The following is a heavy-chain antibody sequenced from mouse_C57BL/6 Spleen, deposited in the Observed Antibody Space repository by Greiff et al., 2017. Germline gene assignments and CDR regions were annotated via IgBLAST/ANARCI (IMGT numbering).Heavy chain of an antibody. Sequence: EVMLVESGGGLVKPGGSLKLSCAASGFTFSSYAMSWVRQTPEKRLEWVATISDGGSYTYYPDNVKGRVTISRDNAKNNLYLQMSHLKSEDTAMYYCARGDWFAYWGQGTLVTVSA. V-gene: IGHV5-4*03. CDR3: ARGDWFAY. CDR2: ISDGGSYT. CDR1: GFTFSSYA. J-gene: IGHJ3*01.